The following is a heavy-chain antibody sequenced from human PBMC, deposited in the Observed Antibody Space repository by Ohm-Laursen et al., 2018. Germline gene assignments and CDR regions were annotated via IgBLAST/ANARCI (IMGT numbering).Heavy chain of an antibody. J-gene: IGHJ4*02. D-gene: IGHD3-22*01. CDR2: ISYDGSNK. CDR1: GFTFSSYG. V-gene: IGHV3-30*18. Sequence: SLRLSCAASGFTFSSYGMHWVRQAPGKGLEWVAVISYDGSNKYYADSVKGRFTTSRDNSKNTLYLQMNSLRAEDTAVYYCAKEAPHYYDSSGYYYSTPFDYWGQGTLVTVSS. CDR3: AKEAPHYYDSSGYYYSTPFDY.